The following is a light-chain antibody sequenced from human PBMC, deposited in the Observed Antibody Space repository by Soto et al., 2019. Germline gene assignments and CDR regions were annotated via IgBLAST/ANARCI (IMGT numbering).Light chain of an antibody. CDR2: KAS. Sequence: DIQMTQSPSTLSASVGDRVTITCRASQSISSWLAWYQQKPGKAPKLLIYKASSLQGGVPSRFSGSGSGTEFTLTISSLQPDDFATYYCQQYNSYSWTFGRGTKVEIK. CDR3: QQYNSYSWT. V-gene: IGKV1-5*03. J-gene: IGKJ1*01. CDR1: QSISSW.